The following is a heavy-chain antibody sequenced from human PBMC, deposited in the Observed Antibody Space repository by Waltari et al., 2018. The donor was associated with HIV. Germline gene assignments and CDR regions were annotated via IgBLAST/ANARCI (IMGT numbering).Heavy chain of an antibody. J-gene: IGHJ5*02. D-gene: IGHD1-1*01. V-gene: IGHV4-34*01. CDR2: INHSGVT. Sequence: QVQLQQWGTRLLKPSETLSLTCAGYVESFRGFHWPWIRQSPGPGLEWIGDINHSGVTNYNPSLKSRVAISADASKNQFSLSLSSVTAADTAVYYCARRDDGLRFNYNGNWFDPWGQGTLVTVS. CDR3: ARRDDGLRFNYNGNWFDP. CDR1: VESFRGFH.